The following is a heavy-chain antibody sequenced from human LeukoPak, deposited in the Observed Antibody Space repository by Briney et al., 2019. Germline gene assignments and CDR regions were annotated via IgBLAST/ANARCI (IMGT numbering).Heavy chain of an antibody. CDR1: GFTFDEYA. CDR3: ASDSYYGSGSHHPRRFDY. Sequence: GRSLRLSCAASGFTFDEYAMHWVRQVPGKGLEWVSGISWNSGSTDYADSVKGRFTISRDNAKNSLYLQMNSLRVKDTALYYCASDSYYGSGSHHPRRFDYWGQGTLVTVSS. CDR2: ISWNSGST. J-gene: IGHJ4*02. V-gene: IGHV3-9*01. D-gene: IGHD3-10*01.